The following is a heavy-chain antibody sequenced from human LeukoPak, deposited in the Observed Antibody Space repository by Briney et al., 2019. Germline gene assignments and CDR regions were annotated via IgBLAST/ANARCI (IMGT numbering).Heavy chain of an antibody. CDR1: GGSVSSYY. J-gene: IGHJ2*01. CDR3: ARVHSGPSGWYVLWYFDL. Sequence: SETLSLTCTVSGGSVSSYYWSWIRQPPGKGLEWIGYIYNSENTKYNSSLESRVTISVDTSKNQFFLRLSSVTAADTAVYYCARVHSGPSGWYVLWYFDLWGRGTLVTVSS. CDR2: IYNSENT. V-gene: IGHV4-4*09. D-gene: IGHD6-19*01.